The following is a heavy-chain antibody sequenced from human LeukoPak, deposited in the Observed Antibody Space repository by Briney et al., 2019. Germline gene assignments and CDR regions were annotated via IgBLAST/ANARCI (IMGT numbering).Heavy chain of an antibody. V-gene: IGHV4-34*01. CDR3: ARDLAMIGYAFDI. J-gene: IGHJ3*02. D-gene: IGHD3-22*01. CDR2: INHSGST. Sequence: SETLSLPCAVYGGSFSGYYWSWIRQPPGKGLEWIGEINHSGSTNYNPSLKSRVTISVDTSKNQFSLKLSSVTAADTAVYYCARDLAMIGYAFDIWGQGTMVTVSS. CDR1: GGSFSGYY.